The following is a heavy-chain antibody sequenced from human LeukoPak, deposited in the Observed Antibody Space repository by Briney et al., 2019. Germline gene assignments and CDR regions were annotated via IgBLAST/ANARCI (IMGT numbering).Heavy chain of an antibody. D-gene: IGHD6-13*01. CDR2: IIPIFGTA. CDR3: ARDLSKYSSSWYGSSAPYYSDY. J-gene: IGHJ4*02. V-gene: IGHV1-69*05. CDR1: GGTFSSYA. Sequence: VASVKVSCKASGGTFSSYAISWVRQAPGQGLEWMGGIIPIFGTANYAQKFQGRVTITTDESTSTAYMELSSLRSEDTAVYYCARDLSKYSSSWYGSSAPYYSDYWGQGTLVTVSS.